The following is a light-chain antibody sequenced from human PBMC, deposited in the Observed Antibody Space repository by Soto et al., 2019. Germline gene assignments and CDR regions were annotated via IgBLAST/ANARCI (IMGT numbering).Light chain of an antibody. V-gene: IGKV1-5*01. Sequence: DIQMTQSPSTLSASVGDRVTITCRASQSLNNYLAWYQQKPGKAPKPLIYDPSSLERGFSPGFSGSGSGTEFTLTISSLQPDDFATYYCQQYSSYPYTFGQGTKLEIK. CDR3: QQYSSYPYT. CDR1: QSLNNY. J-gene: IGKJ2*01. CDR2: DPS.